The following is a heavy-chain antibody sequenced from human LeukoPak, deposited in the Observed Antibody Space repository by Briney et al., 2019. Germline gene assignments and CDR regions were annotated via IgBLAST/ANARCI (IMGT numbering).Heavy chain of an antibody. Sequence: GESLQSSCKGSGYSFTSYWIGWVRRMPGKGVEWMGIIYPGDSHTRYSPSFQGQVTISADKSISTAYLQWSSLKASDTAMYYCARGYYYFDYWGQGTLVTVSS. J-gene: IGHJ4*02. V-gene: IGHV5-51*01. D-gene: IGHD1-1*01. CDR2: IYPGDSHT. CDR3: ARGYYYFDY. CDR1: GYSFTSYW.